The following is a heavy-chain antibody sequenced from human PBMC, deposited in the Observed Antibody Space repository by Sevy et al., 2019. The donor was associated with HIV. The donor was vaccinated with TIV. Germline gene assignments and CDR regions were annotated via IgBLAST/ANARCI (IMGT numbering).Heavy chain of an antibody. V-gene: IGHV3-48*03. D-gene: IGHD4-17*01. CDR3: ARDLLPSATTVAQFDY. J-gene: IGHJ4*02. Sequence: GGSLRLSCAASGFTFSSYEMNWVRQAPGKGLEWVSYISNSSTTISYSDSVRGRFSISRDNARNSLYLQMNSLRAEDMAVYYCARDLLPSATTVAQFDYWGQGTLVTVSS. CDR2: ISNSSTTI. CDR1: GFTFSSYE.